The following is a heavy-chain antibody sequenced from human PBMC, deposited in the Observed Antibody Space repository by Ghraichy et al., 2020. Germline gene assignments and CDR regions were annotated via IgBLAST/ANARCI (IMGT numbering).Heavy chain of an antibody. Sequence: GESLNISCQATRFNVNTSNLHSRHPASGDVLEWESYISSSSSTIYYADSVKGRFTISRDNAKNSLYLQMNSLRAEDTAVYYCARDLAYCGGDCYSDYWGQGTLVTVSS. CDR2: ISSSSSTI. CDR1: RFNVNTSN. V-gene: IGHV3-48*01. D-gene: IGHD2-21*02. CDR3: ARDLAYCGGDCYSDY. J-gene: IGHJ4*02.